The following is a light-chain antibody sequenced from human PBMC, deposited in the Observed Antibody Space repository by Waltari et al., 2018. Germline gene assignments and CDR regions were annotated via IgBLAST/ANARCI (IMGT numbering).Light chain of an antibody. CDR1: QSISGA. CDR3: QHYVRLPVT. CDR2: GAS. Sequence: SCSASQSISGALACMQQKPGQAPRLLIYGASNRATGIPDRFSGSGSGKEFSLTVSRLEPEDFAVYYCQHYVRLPVTFGQGTRVEI. V-gene: IGKV3-20*01. J-gene: IGKJ1*01.